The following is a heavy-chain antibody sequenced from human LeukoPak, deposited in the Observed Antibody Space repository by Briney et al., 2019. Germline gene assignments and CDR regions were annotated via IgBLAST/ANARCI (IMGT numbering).Heavy chain of an antibody. CDR1: GFIFNSYW. D-gene: IGHD1-26*01. J-gene: IGHJ4*02. CDR2: IKQDGSEK. V-gene: IGHV3-7*01. CDR3: ARRIVGPTSGGDY. Sequence: GGSLRLSCTASGFIFNSYWMGWVRQAPGKGLELVANIKQDGSEKYYVDSVQGRFTIARDNAKNSLYLQMNSLRVEDTAVYYCARRIVGPTSGGDYWGQGTPVTVSS.